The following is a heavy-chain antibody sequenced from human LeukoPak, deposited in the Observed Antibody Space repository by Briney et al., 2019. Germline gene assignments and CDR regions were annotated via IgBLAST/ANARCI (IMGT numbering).Heavy chain of an antibody. CDR2: ISAYNGNT. Sequence: ASVKVSCKASSYTFTSYGISWVRQASGQGLEWMGWISAYNGNTNYAQKLQGRVTMTTDTSTSTAYMELRSLRSDDTAVYYCARSYGGAPRPLIDYWGQGTLVTVSS. CDR3: ARSYGGAPRPLIDY. CDR1: SYTFTSYG. J-gene: IGHJ4*02. D-gene: IGHD3-10*01. V-gene: IGHV1-18*01.